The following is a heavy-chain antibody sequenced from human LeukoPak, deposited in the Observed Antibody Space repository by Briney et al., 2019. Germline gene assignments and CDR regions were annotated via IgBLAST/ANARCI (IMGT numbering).Heavy chain of an antibody. Sequence: GGSLRLSCAASGFTFSSYEMNWVRQAPGKGLEWVSYISSSGSTIYYADSVKGRFTISRDNAKNSLYLQINSLRAEDTAVYYCARGQVVPAARWFDPWGQGTLVTVSS. J-gene: IGHJ5*02. V-gene: IGHV3-48*03. CDR3: ARGQVVPAARWFDP. CDR1: GFTFSSYE. CDR2: ISSSGSTI. D-gene: IGHD2-2*01.